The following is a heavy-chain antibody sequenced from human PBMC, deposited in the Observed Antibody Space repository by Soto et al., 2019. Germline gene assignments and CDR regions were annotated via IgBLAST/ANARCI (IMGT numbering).Heavy chain of an antibody. CDR2: IIPIFGTA. J-gene: IGHJ6*04. V-gene: IGHV1-69*13. D-gene: IGHD6-6*01. Sequence: ASVKISCKASGGTSSSYAISWVRQAPGQGLEWMGGIIPIFGTANYAQKFQGRVTITADESTSTAYMELSSLRSEDTAVYYCARASSIAALTAAYYYGMEVWGKGTEVTVSS. CDR1: GGTSSSYA. CDR3: ARASSIAALTAAYYYGMEV.